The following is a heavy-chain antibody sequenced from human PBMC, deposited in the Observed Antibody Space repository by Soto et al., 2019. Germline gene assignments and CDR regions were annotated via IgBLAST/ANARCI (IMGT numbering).Heavy chain of an antibody. CDR1: GDCIHVGGYY. Sequence: SETLSLTCSVSGDCIHVGGYYWTWIRQRPGKGLEWMGYIYYTGKTYYNPSLESRLTMSVDRSKNQFSLRLTSVTAADTAVYFCGRDLTSNANCIDPWGQGTLVTVSS. V-gene: IGHV4-30-4*01. D-gene: IGHD2-2*01. CDR3: GRDLTSNANCIDP. J-gene: IGHJ5*02. CDR2: IYYTGKT.